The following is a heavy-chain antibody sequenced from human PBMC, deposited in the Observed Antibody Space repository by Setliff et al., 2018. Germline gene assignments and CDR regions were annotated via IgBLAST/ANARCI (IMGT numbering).Heavy chain of an antibody. CDR1: SASRSINTYY. J-gene: IGHJ6*03. V-gene: IGHV4-59*01. CDR2: IYYSGT. CDR3: AGGTIVAPGGYFYYMDV. D-gene: IGHD6-6*01. Sequence: SETLSLTCTVSSASRSINTYYWSWIRQPPGKGLDWVGNIYYSGTNYNPSLKSRVTISVDTSKHQISLKLNSVTAADTAVYYCAGGTIVAPGGYFYYMDVWGKGATVTV.